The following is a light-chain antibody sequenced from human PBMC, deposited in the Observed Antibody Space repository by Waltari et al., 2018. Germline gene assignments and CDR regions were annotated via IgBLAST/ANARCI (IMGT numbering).Light chain of an antibody. J-gene: IGKJ2*01. Sequence: TQSPATLSISLRETATLSLRARQSVSTNFAWYQPKIGQAPRLHIFAASTRATGVPVRFSGSGSGTESTLSISSLQSEDFAVYYCQQYDKWPPRYTFGPGTKLEIK. CDR2: AAS. CDR3: QQYDKWPPRYT. CDR1: QSVSTN. V-gene: IGKV3-15*01.